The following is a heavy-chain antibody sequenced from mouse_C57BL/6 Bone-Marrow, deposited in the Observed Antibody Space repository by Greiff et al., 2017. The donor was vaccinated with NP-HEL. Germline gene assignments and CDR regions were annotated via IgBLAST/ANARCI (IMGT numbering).Heavy chain of an antibody. Sequence: EVQVVESGGGLVKPGGSLKLSCAASGFTFSSYAMSWVRQTPEKRLEWVATISDGGSYTYYPDNVKGRFTISRDNAKNNLYLQMSHLKSEDTAMYYCARFLRFAYWGQGTLVTVSA. CDR3: ARFLRFAY. CDR2: ISDGGSYT. D-gene: IGHD2-10*01. V-gene: IGHV5-4*01. J-gene: IGHJ3*01. CDR1: GFTFSSYA.